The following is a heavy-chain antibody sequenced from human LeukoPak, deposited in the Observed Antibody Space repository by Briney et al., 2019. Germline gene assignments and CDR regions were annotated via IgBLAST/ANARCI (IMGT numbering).Heavy chain of an antibody. J-gene: IGHJ3*02. CDR2: IYYSGST. Sequence: SETLSLTCTVSGGSISSSSYYWGWIRQPPGKGLEWIGSIYYSGSTYYNPSLKSRVTISVDTSKNQFSLKLSSVAAADTAVYYCARLGIYSSSWYLAFDIWGQGTMVTVSS. CDR1: GGSISSSSYY. CDR3: ARLGIYSSSWYLAFDI. V-gene: IGHV4-39*01. D-gene: IGHD6-13*01.